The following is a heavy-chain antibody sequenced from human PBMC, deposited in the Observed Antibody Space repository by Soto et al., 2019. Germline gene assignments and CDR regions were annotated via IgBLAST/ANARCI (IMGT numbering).Heavy chain of an antibody. J-gene: IGHJ4*02. D-gene: IGHD6-13*01. CDR2: IGDSGDST. V-gene: IGHV3-23*01. CDR3: AKSSTNWYASYFDY. CDR1: GFTFSSYA. Sequence: GGSLRLSCAASGFTFSSYAMTWVRQAPGKGLEWVSTIGDSGDSTYYADSVKGRFTISRDNSRNTLYLQMNSLRAEDTAVYSCAKSSTNWYASYFDYWGQGALVTVSS.